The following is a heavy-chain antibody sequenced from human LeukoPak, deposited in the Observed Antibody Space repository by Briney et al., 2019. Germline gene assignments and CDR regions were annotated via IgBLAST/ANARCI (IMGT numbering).Heavy chain of an antibody. CDR3: QGIAVAGSYWYFDL. CDR2: ISYTGSS. Sequence: PSETLSLTCTVSGDSVSTNYWSWIRQPPGKGLEWIGYISYTGSSNYNPSLPSLKSRITISVDTSKNQFSLKLSSVTAADTAVYYCQGIAVAGSYWYFDLWGRGTLVTVSS. J-gene: IGHJ2*01. V-gene: IGHV4-59*02. CDR1: GDSVSTNY. D-gene: IGHD6-19*01.